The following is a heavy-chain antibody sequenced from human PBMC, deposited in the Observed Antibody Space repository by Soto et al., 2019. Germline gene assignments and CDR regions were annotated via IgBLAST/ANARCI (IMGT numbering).Heavy chain of an antibody. CDR2: IYYSGST. Sequence: SETLSLTCTVSGGSISSGGYYWSWIRQHPGKGLEWIGYIYYSGSTYYNPSLKSRVTISVDTSKNQFSLKLSSVTAADTAVYYCARGDYDYIWGSYARRWLDPWGQGTLVTVSS. CDR1: GGSISSGGYY. V-gene: IGHV4-31*03. D-gene: IGHD3-16*01. CDR3: ARGDYDYIWGSYARRWLDP. J-gene: IGHJ5*02.